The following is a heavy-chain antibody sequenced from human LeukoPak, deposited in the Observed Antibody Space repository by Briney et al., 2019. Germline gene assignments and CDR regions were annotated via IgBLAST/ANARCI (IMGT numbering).Heavy chain of an antibody. J-gene: IGHJ6*03. CDR2: ISGSGLST. D-gene: IGHD2-2*01. V-gene: IGHV3-23*01. CDR3: ARIHCSSISCYAENIYYHYYMGV. CDR1: GVIFIRYV. Sequence: GGLRLFCGASGVIFIRYVMNWVRQSPGKGLGWVSGISGSGLSTFYADSVKGGFTISRDNSKNTLFLHMNSLRAEDTAVYYCARIHCSSISCYAENIYYHYYMGVWGKGTTVTISS.